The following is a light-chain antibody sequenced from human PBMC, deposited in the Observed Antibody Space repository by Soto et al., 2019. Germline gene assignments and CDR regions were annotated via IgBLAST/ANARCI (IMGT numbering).Light chain of an antibody. CDR2: GAS. V-gene: IGKV3-11*01. J-gene: IGKJ4*01. CDR1: QSVSSY. Sequence: EIVLTQSPATLSLSPGERATLSCRASQSVSSYLAWYQQKPGQAPRLLIYGASNRATGIPARVSGSGSGTDFTLTISSLEPEDSAVYYCLQRSNWLTFGGGTKVEIK. CDR3: LQRSNWLT.